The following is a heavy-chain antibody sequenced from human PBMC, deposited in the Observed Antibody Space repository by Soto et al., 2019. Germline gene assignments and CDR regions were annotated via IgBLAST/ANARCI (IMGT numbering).Heavy chain of an antibody. D-gene: IGHD6-6*01. Sequence: GGSLRLSCAASGFTFSSYAMSWVRQAPGKGLEWVSAISGSGGSTYYADSVKGRFTISRDNSKNTLYLQMNSLRAEDTAVYYCARAVVLAARPLYYFDYWGQGTLVTVSS. J-gene: IGHJ4*02. CDR1: GFTFSSYA. CDR3: ARAVVLAARPLYYFDY. CDR2: ISGSGGST. V-gene: IGHV3-23*01.